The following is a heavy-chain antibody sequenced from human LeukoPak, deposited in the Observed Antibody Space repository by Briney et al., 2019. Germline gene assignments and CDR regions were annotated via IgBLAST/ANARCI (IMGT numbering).Heavy chain of an antibody. CDR1: GGSISSGSYY. Sequence: TSETLSLTCTVSGGSISSGSYYWSWIRQPAGKGLEWIGRIYTSGSTNYNPSLKSRVTISVDTSKNQFSLKLSSVTAADTAVYYCARDPAAAGILLWYFDLWGRGTLVTVSS. J-gene: IGHJ2*01. CDR2: IYTSGST. V-gene: IGHV4-61*02. D-gene: IGHD6-13*01. CDR3: ARDPAAAGILLWYFDL.